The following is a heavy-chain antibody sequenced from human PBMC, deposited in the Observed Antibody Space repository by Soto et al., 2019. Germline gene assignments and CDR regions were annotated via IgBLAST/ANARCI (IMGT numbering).Heavy chain of an antibody. CDR1: GGTFSSYA. V-gene: IGHV1-69*13. D-gene: IGHD3-9*01. CDR2: IIPIFGTA. Sequence: SVKVSCKASGGTFSSYAISWVRQAPGQGLEWMGGIIPIFGTANYAQKFQGRVTITADESTSTAYMELSSLRSEDTAVYYCARGAFDRNYYYYGMDVWGQGTTVTVSS. J-gene: IGHJ6*02. CDR3: ARGAFDRNYYYYGMDV.